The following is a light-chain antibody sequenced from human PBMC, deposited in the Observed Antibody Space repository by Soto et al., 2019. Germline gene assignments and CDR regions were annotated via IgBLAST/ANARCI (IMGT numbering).Light chain of an antibody. V-gene: IGLV1-40*01. CDR2: DTT. Sequence: QSVLTQPPSASGAPGQRVTVSCAGSGSNIGADYAVHWYQQLPGTAPKLLIYDTTSRPSGVPERFSGSRSGTSASLAITGLQPEDEANYYCQSYDNSLSGVVFGEGTKVTVL. J-gene: IGLJ2*01. CDR1: GSNIGADYA. CDR3: QSYDNSLSGVV.